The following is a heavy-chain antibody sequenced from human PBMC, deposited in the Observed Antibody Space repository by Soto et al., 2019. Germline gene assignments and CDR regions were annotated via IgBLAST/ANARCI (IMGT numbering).Heavy chain of an antibody. J-gene: IGHJ4*02. CDR1: GFTFSNSW. Sequence: EVQLVESGGGLVQPGGSLRLSCAASGFTFSNSWMSWVRQAPGKGLEWVADINPVESEKYCVDSVKGRFTVSRDNAKNSLYLQMNSLRVEDTALYYCARDPAWGSLDYWGLGTLVTVSS. CDR2: INPVESEK. D-gene: IGHD7-27*01. V-gene: IGHV3-7*01. CDR3: ARDPAWGSLDY.